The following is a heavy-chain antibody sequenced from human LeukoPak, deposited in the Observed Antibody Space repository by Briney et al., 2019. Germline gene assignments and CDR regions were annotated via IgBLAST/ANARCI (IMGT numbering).Heavy chain of an antibody. CDR1: GYTFTSYE. CDR3: ARAWVIARLGDALDM. CDR2: MNPNSGNT. Sequence: GASVKVSCKASGYTFTSYEINWVRQATGQGLEWMGWMNPNSGNTGYAQKFQGRVNMTRNTSISTAYMELSSLRSEDTAVYYCARAWVIARLGDALDMWGQGTMVTVYS. D-gene: IGHD7-27*01. V-gene: IGHV1-8*01. J-gene: IGHJ3*02.